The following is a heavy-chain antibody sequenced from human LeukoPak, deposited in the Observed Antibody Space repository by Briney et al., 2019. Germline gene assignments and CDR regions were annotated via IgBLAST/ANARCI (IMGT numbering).Heavy chain of an antibody. V-gene: IGHV3-30-3*01. D-gene: IGHD5-24*01. Sequence: GGSLRLSCAASGFTFSTYAVHWVRQAPGKGLEWVAVISYDGSNKYYADSVKGRFTISRDNSKNTLYLQMNSLRPEDTAVYYCAREMAKTETFDYWGQGTLVTVSS. CDR2: ISYDGSNK. CDR1: GFTFSTYA. J-gene: IGHJ4*02. CDR3: AREMAKTETFDY.